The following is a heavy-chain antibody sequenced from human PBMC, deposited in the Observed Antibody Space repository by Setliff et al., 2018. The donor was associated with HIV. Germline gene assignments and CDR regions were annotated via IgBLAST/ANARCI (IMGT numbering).Heavy chain of an antibody. Sequence: ASVKVSCKASGYSFTDYYIHWVRQAPGQGLEWMGWINPKSDGTNYAQKFQGWITMTRDTSISTAYMELSRLRSDDTAVYYCARGMDYYDTSGYYQNCFDYWGQGTLVTVSS. CDR1: GYSFTDYY. D-gene: IGHD3-22*01. V-gene: IGHV1-2*04. CDR3: ARGMDYYDTSGYYQNCFDY. J-gene: IGHJ4*02. CDR2: INPKSDGT.